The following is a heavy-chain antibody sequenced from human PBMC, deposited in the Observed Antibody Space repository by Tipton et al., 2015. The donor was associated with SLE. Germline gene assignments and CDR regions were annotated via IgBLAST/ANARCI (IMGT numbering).Heavy chain of an antibody. Sequence: QLVQSGPEVKKPGAAVKVSCKASGYTFTSYDINWVRQATGQGLEWMGWMNPNSGNTGYAQKFQGRVTITRNTSISTASMERSSLRSEDTAVYYCARGPSWSGYYYYFDYWGQGTLVTVSS. CDR2: MNPNSGNT. D-gene: IGHD3-3*01. J-gene: IGHJ4*02. V-gene: IGHV1-8*01. CDR1: GYTFTSYD. CDR3: ARGPSWSGYYYYFDY.